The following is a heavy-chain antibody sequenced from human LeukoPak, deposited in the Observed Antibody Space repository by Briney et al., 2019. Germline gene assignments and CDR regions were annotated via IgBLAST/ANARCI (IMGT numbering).Heavy chain of an antibody. J-gene: IGHJ2*01. V-gene: IGHV4-4*02. D-gene: IGHD1-26*01. Sequence: ASETLSLTCAVSGGSISSSNWWSWVRQPPGKGLEWIGYIYHSGSTYYNPSLKSRVTISVDRSKNQFSLKLSSVTAADTAVYYCARRDSGSYYYWYFDLWGRGTLVTVSS. CDR3: ARRDSGSYYYWYFDL. CDR1: GGSISSSNW. CDR2: IYHSGST.